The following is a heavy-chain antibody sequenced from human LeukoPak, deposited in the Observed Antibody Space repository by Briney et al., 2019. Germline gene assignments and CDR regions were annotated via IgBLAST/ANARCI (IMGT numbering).Heavy chain of an antibody. J-gene: IGHJ6*03. CDR2: IYYSGST. CDR1: GGSISSYY. Sequence: SETLSLTCTVSGGSISSYYWSWIRQPPGKGLEWIGYIYYSGSTNYNPSLKSRVTISVDTSKNQFSLKLSSVTAADTAVYYCARVGLSDALSYYYYYYMYVWGKGTTVTVSS. V-gene: IGHV4-59*01. CDR3: ARVGLSDALSYYYYYYMYV. D-gene: IGHD6-25*01.